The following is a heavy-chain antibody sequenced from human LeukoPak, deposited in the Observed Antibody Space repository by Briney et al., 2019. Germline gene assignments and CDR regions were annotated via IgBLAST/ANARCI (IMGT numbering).Heavy chain of an antibody. J-gene: IGHJ4*02. Sequence: SETLSLPCTVSGGLFSSYYWSWIRQPPGKGLEWIGYIYYRGSTNYNPSLKSRVTISVDTPKHQFALTLSSVTDADTAVYYCATLHSSSWYLIDYWGQRTLVTDS. CDR3: ATLHSSSWYLIDY. CDR1: GGLFSSYY. CDR2: IYYRGST. D-gene: IGHD6-13*01. V-gene: IGHV4-59*08.